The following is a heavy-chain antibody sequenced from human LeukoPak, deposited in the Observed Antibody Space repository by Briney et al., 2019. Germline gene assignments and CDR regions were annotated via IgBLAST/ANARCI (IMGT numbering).Heavy chain of an antibody. CDR1: GGTFSSYA. CDR3: AREPYDFSDPFDP. CDR2: IIPIFGTA. J-gene: IGHJ5*02. Sequence: GASVKVSCKASGGTFSSYAISWVRQAPGQGLEWMGGIIPIFGTANYAQKFQGRVTITTDESTSTAYMELSSLRSEDTAVYYCAREPYDFSDPFDPWGQGTLVTVSS. V-gene: IGHV1-69*05. D-gene: IGHD3-3*01.